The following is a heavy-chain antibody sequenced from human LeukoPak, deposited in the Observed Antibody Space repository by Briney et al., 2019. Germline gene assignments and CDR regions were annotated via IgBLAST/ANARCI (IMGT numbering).Heavy chain of an antibody. D-gene: IGHD3-10*01. J-gene: IGHJ6*03. CDR2: IHTGSSPT. CDR3: ARVRSYFYYYYMDV. V-gene: IGHV3-48*03. CDR1: GFTFSSYE. Sequence: PGGSLRLSCEGSGFTFSSYEMNWVRQAPGKGLEWVSYIHTGSSPTSYADSVKGRFTISRDNAKNSLYLQMNSLRAEDTAVYYCARVRSYFYYYYMDVWGQGTMVTVSS.